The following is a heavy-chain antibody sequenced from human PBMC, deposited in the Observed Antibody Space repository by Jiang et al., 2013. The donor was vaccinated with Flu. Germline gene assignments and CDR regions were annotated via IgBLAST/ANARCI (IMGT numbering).Heavy chain of an antibody. CDR1: SGSISGYY. D-gene: IGHD3-16*01. CDR2: KYYTGASNY. CDR3: ARHLAGAYDI. J-gene: IGHJ3*02. Sequence: GLVKPSETLSLTCIVSSGSISGYYWSWIRQPPGKGLEWIGYKYYTGASNYNYNPSLKSRVTIAVDTSKNQFSLKLSSVTAADTAVYYCARHLAGAYDIWGQGTMVTVSS. V-gene: IGHV4-59*08.